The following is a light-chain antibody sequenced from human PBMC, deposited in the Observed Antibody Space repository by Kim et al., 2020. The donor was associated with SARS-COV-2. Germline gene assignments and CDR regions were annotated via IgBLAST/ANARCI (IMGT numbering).Light chain of an antibody. CDR2: YDS. V-gene: IGLV3-21*04. CDR3: QVWDSSSDHVV. Sequence: PGKTARITCGGNNIGNKSVHWYQQKPGQAPVLVIYYDSDRPSGIPERFSGSNSGNTATLTISRVEAGDEADYYCQVWDSSSDHVVFGGGTQLTVL. CDR1: NIGNKS. J-gene: IGLJ2*01.